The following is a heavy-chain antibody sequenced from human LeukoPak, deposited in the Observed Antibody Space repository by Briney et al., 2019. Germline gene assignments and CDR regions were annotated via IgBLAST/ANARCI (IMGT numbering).Heavy chain of an antibody. CDR2: ISAYNANT. V-gene: IGHV1-18*01. CDR3: ARVQYQLLYRGHFDS. CDR1: GYTLSNCA. J-gene: IGHJ4*02. D-gene: IGHD2-2*02. Sequence: ASVKVSCKASGYTLSNCALSWMRQAPGQGLEWMGWISAYNANTNYAQKLQGGVTMTTDTSTNTAYMELRSLRYDDTAVYYCARVQYQLLYRGHFDSWGQGTLVTVSS.